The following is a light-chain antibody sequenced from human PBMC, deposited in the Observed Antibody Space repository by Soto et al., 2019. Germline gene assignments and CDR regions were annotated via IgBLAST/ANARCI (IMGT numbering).Light chain of an antibody. CDR1: QSISNY. J-gene: IGKJ1*01. V-gene: IGKV3-11*01. Sequence: EIVLTQSPATLSLSPGERATLSCRASQSISNYLAWYQHKPGQAPRLLIYDASSSATGIPARFSGSGSGTDFSLTICCLEPEDCAGYFSQRRSNWPPPWKFGRGTKVEIK. CDR3: QRRSNWPPPWK. CDR2: DAS.